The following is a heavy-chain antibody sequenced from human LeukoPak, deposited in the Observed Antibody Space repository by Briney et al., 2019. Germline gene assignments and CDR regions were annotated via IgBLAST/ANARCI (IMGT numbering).Heavy chain of an antibody. CDR2: IYYSGST. D-gene: IGHD6-13*01. J-gene: IGHJ4*02. V-gene: IGHV4-59*01. CDR3: ARDKGVFDY. Sequence: SETLSLTCTVSGGSISSYYWSWIRQPPGKGLEWIGYIYYSGSTNYNPSLKSRVTISVDTSKNQFSLKLSSVTAADTAVYYCARDKGVFDYWGRGTLVTVSS. CDR1: GGSISSYY.